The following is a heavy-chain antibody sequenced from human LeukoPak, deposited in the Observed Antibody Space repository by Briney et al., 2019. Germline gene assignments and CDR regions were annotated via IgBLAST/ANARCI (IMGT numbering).Heavy chain of an antibody. V-gene: IGHV3-66*01. D-gene: IGHD3-10*01. CDR2: IYSGGST. J-gene: IGHJ4*02. Sequence: GGSLRLSYAASGFTFTRYCMSWARQAPGKGLEWVSVIYSGGSTYYADSVKGRFPISRDNSKNTLYLQMNSLRAEDTAVYYCARSKVRGVISGSFDYWGQGTLVTVSS. CDR1: GFTFTRYC. CDR3: ARSKVRGVISGSFDY.